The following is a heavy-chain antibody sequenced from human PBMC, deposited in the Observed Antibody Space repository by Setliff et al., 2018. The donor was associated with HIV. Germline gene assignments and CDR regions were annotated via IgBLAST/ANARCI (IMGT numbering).Heavy chain of an antibody. J-gene: IGHJ4*02. CDR1: GFTFGNAW. CDR3: TTLYWVTN. Sequence: GGSLRLSCAATGFTFGNAWMSWVRQAPGKGLEWVGRIKSKTDGGTTDFAAAVKGRFSISRDDSKNRLYLQMNSLRTEDTAVYYCTTLYWVTNWGPGTLVTVSS. CDR2: IKSKTDGGTT. D-gene: IGHD2-15*01. V-gene: IGHV3-15*01.